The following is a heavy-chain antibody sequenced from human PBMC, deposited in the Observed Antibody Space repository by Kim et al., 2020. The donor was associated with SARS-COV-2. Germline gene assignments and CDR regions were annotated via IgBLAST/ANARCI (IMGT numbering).Heavy chain of an antibody. D-gene: IGHD2-2*01. CDR2: ISGSGADT. J-gene: IGHJ4*02. CDR1: GFIFTNYA. V-gene: IGHV3-23*01. Sequence: GGSLRLSCGASGFIFTNYAMRWVRQAPGKGLEWVSIISGSGADTHDADSVKGRFTISRDNSKNTVFLNMNSVRDDDTAVYYCAKGDCSSTSGYATDFWGRGTMVTVSS. CDR3: AKGDCSSTSGYATDF.